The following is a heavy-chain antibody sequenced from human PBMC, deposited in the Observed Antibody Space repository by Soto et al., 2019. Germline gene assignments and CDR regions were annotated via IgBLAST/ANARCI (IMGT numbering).Heavy chain of an antibody. Sequence: ASETLSLTCAVYGGSFSGYYWSWIRQPPGKGLEWIGEINHSGSTNYNPSLKSRVTISVDTSKNQFSLKLSPVTAADTAVYYCARGDRKRGYSYGQRYYFDYWGQGTLVTVSS. V-gene: IGHV4-34*01. CDR2: INHSGST. D-gene: IGHD5-18*01. J-gene: IGHJ4*02. CDR1: GGSFSGYY. CDR3: ARGDRKRGYSYGQRYYFDY.